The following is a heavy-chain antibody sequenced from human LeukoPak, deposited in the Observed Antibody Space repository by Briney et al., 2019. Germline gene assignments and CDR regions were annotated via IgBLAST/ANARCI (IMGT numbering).Heavy chain of an antibody. CDR1: GGTFSSYA. V-gene: IGHV1-69*13. J-gene: IGHJ4*02. D-gene: IGHD5-18*01. Sequence: SVKVSCKASGGTFSSYAISWVRQAPGQGLEWMGGIIPIFGTANYAQKFQGRVTITADESTSTAYMELSSLRSEDTAVYYCARDNGGYSCGSYFDYWGQGTLVTVSS. CDR2: IIPIFGTA. CDR3: ARDNGGYSCGSYFDY.